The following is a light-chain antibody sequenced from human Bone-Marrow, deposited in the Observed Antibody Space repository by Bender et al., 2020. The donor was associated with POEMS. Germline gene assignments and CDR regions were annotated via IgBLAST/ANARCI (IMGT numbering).Light chain of an antibody. CDR2: EGA. CDR3: CSYGGSFTYVV. J-gene: IGLJ3*02. Sequence: QSALTQPAFVSGSPGQSITISCTGTGRDVGSYNLVSWYQQHPGNVPKLIIYEGAKRPSGVSNRFSGYESGNTAFLTISGLQAEDESDYYCCSYGGSFTYVVFGGGTKLTVL. CDR1: GRDVGSYNL. V-gene: IGLV2-23*01.